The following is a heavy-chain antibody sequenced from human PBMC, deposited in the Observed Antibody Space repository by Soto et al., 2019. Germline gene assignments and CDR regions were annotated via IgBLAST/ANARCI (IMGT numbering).Heavy chain of an antibody. D-gene: IGHD1-1*01. J-gene: IGHJ4*02. V-gene: IGHV4-38-2*01. CDR1: GYSISSGYY. CDR2: IYHSGST. Sequence: PSETLSLTCAVSGYSISSGYYWGWIRQPPGKGLEWIGSIYHSGSTYYNPSLESRVTISVDTSKNQFSLKLSSVTAADTAVYYCARGRYNWNVQYYFDYWGQGTLVTVSS. CDR3: ARGRYNWNVQYYFDY.